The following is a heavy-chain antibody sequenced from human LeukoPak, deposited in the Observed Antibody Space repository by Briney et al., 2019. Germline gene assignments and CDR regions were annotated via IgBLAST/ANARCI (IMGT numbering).Heavy chain of an antibody. Sequence: ASVKVSYKASGYTFTSYYMHWVRQAPGQGLEWMGIINPSGGSTSYAQKFQGRVTMTRDTSASTVYMELSSLRSEDTAVYYCARASYDILTGYVHWGQGTLVTVSS. V-gene: IGHV1-46*01. CDR1: GYTFTSYY. CDR2: INPSGGST. J-gene: IGHJ4*02. D-gene: IGHD3-9*01. CDR3: ARASYDILTGYVH.